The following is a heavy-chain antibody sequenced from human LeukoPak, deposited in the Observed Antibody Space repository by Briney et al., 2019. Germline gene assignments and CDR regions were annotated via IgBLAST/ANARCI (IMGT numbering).Heavy chain of an antibody. Sequence: TSVKVCCKASGGTFSSNANSWVRQAPGQGIELKGRIIPILGIANYEQKFQCRVTIFTDKSTSTAYMELSSLRSEDTAVYYCARDALVGIAARSSPPPFGYWGQGTLVTVSS. J-gene: IGHJ4*02. CDR1: GGTFSSNA. D-gene: IGHD6-6*01. V-gene: IGHV1-69*04. CDR2: IIPILGIA. CDR3: ARDALVGIAARSSPPPFGY.